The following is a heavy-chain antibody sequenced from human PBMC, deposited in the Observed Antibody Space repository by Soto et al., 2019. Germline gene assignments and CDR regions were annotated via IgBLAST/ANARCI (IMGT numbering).Heavy chain of an antibody. CDR2: IYYSGST. CDR3: ARGRSSGWKTY. CDR1: GGSMISYY. Sequence: PSETLSLTCTVSGGSMISYYWSWIRQPPGKGLERIGYIYYSGSTNYNPSLKSRVTISVDTSKNQFSLKLSSVTAADTAVYYCARGRSSGWKTYWGQGTLVTVSS. J-gene: IGHJ4*02. V-gene: IGHV4-59*01. D-gene: IGHD6-19*01.